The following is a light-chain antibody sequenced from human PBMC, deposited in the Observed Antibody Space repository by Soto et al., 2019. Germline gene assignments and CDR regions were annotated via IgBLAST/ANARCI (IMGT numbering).Light chain of an antibody. CDR1: QSLNNE. CDR3: QQYHRSSIT. V-gene: IGKV1-5*01. J-gene: IGKJ5*01. Sequence: DIQMTQSPSILSASVGDIVTITCRASQSLNNELAWYQQKPGQAPNLLMYDASTLERGVPSRFSGTGSGTEFTLTISSLQPDDFATYYCQQYHRSSITFGQGTRLEI. CDR2: DAS.